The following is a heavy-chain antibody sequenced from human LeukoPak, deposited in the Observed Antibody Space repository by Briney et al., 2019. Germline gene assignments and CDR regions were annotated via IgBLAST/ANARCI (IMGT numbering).Heavy chain of an antibody. J-gene: IGHJ4*02. D-gene: IGHD4-17*01. CDR1: GFTFSNYW. CDR2: INSDGSST. V-gene: IGHV3-74*01. Sequence: GGSLRLSCAASGFTFSNYWMHWVRQAPGKGLVWVSRINSDGSSTRYADSVKGRFTISRDNAKNTLYLQMNSLRAEDTAVYYCVRADYGDYVDYWGQGTLVTVSS. CDR3: VRADYGDYVDY.